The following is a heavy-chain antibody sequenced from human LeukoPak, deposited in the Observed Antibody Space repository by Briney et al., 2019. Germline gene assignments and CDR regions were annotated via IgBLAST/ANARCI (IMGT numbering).Heavy chain of an antibody. Sequence: GGSLRLSCTASGFTFRNYGMNWVRQAPGKGLEWVSSISSSSSYIYYADSVKGRFTISRDNAKNSLYLQMNSLRAEDTAVYYCARNAGEDIVVVPAAMEDGFQHWGQGTLVTVSS. CDR1: GFTFRNYG. CDR2: ISSSSSYI. J-gene: IGHJ1*01. CDR3: ARNAGEDIVVVPAAMEDGFQH. V-gene: IGHV3-21*06. D-gene: IGHD2-2*01.